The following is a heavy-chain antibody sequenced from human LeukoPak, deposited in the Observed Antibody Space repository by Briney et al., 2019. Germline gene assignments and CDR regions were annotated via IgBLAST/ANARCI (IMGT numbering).Heavy chain of an antibody. CDR3: ARDRGGGSGRPYYFDY. J-gene: IGHJ4*02. CDR1: GFTFGGYT. V-gene: IGHV3-21*01. D-gene: IGHD3-10*01. CDR2: ISSTSKYI. Sequence: GGSLRLSCVASGFTFGGYTMNWVRQAPGKGLEWVSSISSTSKYIHYADSVKGRFTISRDNAKVSLYLQVNSLRAEDTAVYYCARDRGGGSGRPYYFDYWGQGTLVTVSS.